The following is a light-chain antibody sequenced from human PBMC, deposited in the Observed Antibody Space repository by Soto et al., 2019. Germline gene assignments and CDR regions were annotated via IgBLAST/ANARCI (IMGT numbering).Light chain of an antibody. J-gene: IGLJ3*02. CDR3: LLSYDGVRV. V-gene: IGLV7-46*01. CDR1: TGPVTSGHY. Sequence: QAVVTQEPSLTVSPRGTVTLTCDSSTGPVTSGHYPYWLQQKPGQVPRTLIYDTNNKHSWTPARFSGSLLGGKAALTLSGAQPEDEADYYCLLSYDGVRVFDGGTKVTVL. CDR2: DTN.